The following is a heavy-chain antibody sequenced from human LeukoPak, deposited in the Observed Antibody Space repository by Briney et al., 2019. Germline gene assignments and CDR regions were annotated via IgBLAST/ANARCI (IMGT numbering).Heavy chain of an antibody. Sequence: PGGSLRLSCAASGFTFSSYGMHWVRQAPGKGLEWVAVIWYDGSNKYYADSVKGRFTISRDNSKNTLYLQMNTLRAEDTAVYYCARDNSPCSSTSCSSGNFDYWGQGTLVTVSS. J-gene: IGHJ4*02. D-gene: IGHD2-2*01. V-gene: IGHV3-33*01. CDR1: GFTFSSYG. CDR2: IWYDGSNK. CDR3: ARDNSPCSSTSCSSGNFDY.